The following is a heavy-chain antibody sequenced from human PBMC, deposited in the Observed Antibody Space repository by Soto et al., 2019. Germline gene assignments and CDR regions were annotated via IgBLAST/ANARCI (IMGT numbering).Heavy chain of an antibody. Sequence: ETLSLTCTVSGGSISSSSYYWGWIRQPPGKGLEWIGSIYYSGSTYYNPSLKSRVTISVDTSKNQFSLKMSSVTAADTAVYYCARLGSYLGDYWGQGTLVTVSS. V-gene: IGHV4-39*01. J-gene: IGHJ4*02. D-gene: IGHD3-16*02. CDR2: IYYSGST. CDR1: GGSISSSSYY. CDR3: ARLGSYLGDY.